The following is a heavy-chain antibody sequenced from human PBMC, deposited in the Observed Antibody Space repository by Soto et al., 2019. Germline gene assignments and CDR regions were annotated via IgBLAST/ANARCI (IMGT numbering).Heavy chain of an antibody. J-gene: IGHJ4*02. Sequence: PSETLSLTFTVSGGSVTSDEDSWTWIRQSPGKGLEWIGYISNSGSTGYNPSLKTRLSMSVDRSKNQFTLRLTSVTAADTAVYFCATESGSTYGYFDHWGQGTQVTVSS. CDR1: GGSVTSDEDS. CDR3: ATESGSTYGYFDH. CDR2: ISNSGST. V-gene: IGHV4-30-4*01. D-gene: IGHD5-18*01.